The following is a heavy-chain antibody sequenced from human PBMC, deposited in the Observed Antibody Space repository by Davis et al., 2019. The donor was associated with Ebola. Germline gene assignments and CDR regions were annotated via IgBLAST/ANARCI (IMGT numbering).Heavy chain of an antibody. J-gene: IGHJ4*02. CDR1: GYTLTELS. D-gene: IGHD4-17*01. CDR2: FDPEDGET. Sequence: ASVKVSCKVSGYTLTELSMHWVRQAPGKGLEWMGGFDPEDGETIYAQKFQGRVTMTEDTSTETAYMELSSLRSEDTAVYYCATGVKSDGAFDYWGQGTLVTVSS. CDR3: ATGVKSDGAFDY. V-gene: IGHV1-24*01.